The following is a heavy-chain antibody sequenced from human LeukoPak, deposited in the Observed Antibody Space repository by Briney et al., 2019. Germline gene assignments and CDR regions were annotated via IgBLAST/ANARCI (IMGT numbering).Heavy chain of an antibody. D-gene: IGHD6-13*01. CDR2: INPNSGGT. V-gene: IGHV1-2*02. CDR1: GYTFTGYY. CDR3: ARDADVRSWYNWFDP. J-gene: IGHJ5*02. Sequence: ASVKVSFKASGYTFTGYYIYWVRQAPGQGLEWMGWINPNSGGTNYAQKFQGRVTMTRDTSISTAYMELSRLRSDDTAVYYCARDADVRSWYNWFDPWGQGTLVTVSS.